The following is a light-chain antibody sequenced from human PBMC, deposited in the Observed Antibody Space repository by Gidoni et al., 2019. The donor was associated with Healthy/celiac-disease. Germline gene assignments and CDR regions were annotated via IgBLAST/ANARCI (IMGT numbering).Light chain of an antibody. CDR2: GNS. CDR1: SSNIGAGHD. CDR3: QSYDSSLSVHVV. J-gene: IGLJ2*01. Sequence: SVLTQPPSVSGAPGQRVTISCTGSSSNIGAGHDVHWYQQLPGTAPKLLIYGNSNRPSGVPDRFSGSKSGTSASLAITGLQAEDEADYYCQSYDSSLSVHVVFGGGTKLTVL. V-gene: IGLV1-40*01.